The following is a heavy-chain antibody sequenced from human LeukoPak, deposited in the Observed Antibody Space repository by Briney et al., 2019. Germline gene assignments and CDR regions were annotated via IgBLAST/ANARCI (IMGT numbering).Heavy chain of an antibody. D-gene: IGHD2-15*01. CDR2: IKQDGTEK. J-gene: IGHJ3*01. CDR3: AKDRGGSSQLGDAFDV. V-gene: IGHV3-7*03. CDR1: GFTFTTYW. Sequence: GESLRLSCAASGFTFTTYWMSWVRQAPGKGLEWVANIKQDGTEKYYVDSVKGRFTISRDNAKNSLYLQMNSLRTDDTALYYCAKDRGGSSQLGDAFDVWGQGTMVSVSS.